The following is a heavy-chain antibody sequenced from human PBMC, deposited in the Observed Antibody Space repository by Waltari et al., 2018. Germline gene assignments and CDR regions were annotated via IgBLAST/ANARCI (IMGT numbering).Heavy chain of an antibody. CDR2: IIPIFGTA. CDR3: ATYDSSGYHHY. V-gene: IGHV1-69*01. Sequence: QVQLVQSGAEVKKPGASVKVSCKASGYTFTSYDINWVRQAPGQGLEWMGGIIPIFGTANDAQKFQGRVTITTDESTSTAYMELSSLRSEDTAVYYCATYDSSGYHHYWGQGTLVTVSS. CDR1: GYTFTSYD. D-gene: IGHD3-22*01. J-gene: IGHJ4*02.